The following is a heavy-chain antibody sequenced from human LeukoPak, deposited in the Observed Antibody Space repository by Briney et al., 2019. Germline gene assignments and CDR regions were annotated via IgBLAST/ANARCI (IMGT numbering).Heavy chain of an antibody. CDR1: GFTFDDYG. J-gene: IGHJ4*02. V-gene: IGHV3-20*04. D-gene: IGHD3-16*02. Sequence: GGSLRLSCAASGFTFDDYGMTWVRQAPGKGLEWVSGVNWNGGNTGYADSVKGRFTISRDNAQNSLYLQMNSLRAEDTAVYYCAREQIYDYVWGSYRYTASHTFDYWGQGTLVTVSS. CDR3: AREQIYDYVWGSYRYTASHTFDY. CDR2: VNWNGGNT.